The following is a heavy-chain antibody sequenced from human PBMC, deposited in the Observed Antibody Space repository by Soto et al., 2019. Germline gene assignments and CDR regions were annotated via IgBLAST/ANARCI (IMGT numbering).Heavy chain of an antibody. J-gene: IGHJ5*02. CDR3: ARDTAFGRSTRRTWFAP. Sequence: QVQLQESGPGLVKPSGTLSLTCAVSGVSISSSNWWSWVRQPPGKGLEWIGEVYHSGSTNYNPSLKRRVTISVDKSKTQFSLNLRSVTAAGTAVYYCARDTAFGRSTRRTWFAPWGQGTLVPVSS. D-gene: IGHD2-2*01. V-gene: IGHV4-4*02. CDR1: GVSISSSNW. CDR2: VYHSGST.